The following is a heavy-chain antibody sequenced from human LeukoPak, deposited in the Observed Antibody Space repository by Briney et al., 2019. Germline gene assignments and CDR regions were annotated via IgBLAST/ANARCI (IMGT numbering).Heavy chain of an antibody. D-gene: IGHD6-19*01. CDR1: GYNFTSYW. J-gene: IGHJ4*02. CDR2: IYPGDSDT. V-gene: IGHV5-51*01. CDR3: ARLGNVAVAASLDS. Sequence: GESLKISCKGSGYNFTSYWIGWVRQMPGKGLEWMGIIYPGDSDTRYSPSFQGQVTISADKYISTAYLQWSSLKASVTAMYYCARLGNVAVAASLDSWGQGTLVTVSA.